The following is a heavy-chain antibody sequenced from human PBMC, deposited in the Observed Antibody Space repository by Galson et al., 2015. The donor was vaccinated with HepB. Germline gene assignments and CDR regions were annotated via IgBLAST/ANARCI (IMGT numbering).Heavy chain of an antibody. V-gene: IGHV5-51*01. J-gene: IGHJ5*02. D-gene: IGHD2-2*01. Sequence: QSGAEVKKPGESLKISCKGSGYSFTSYWIGWVRQMPVKGLEWMGIIYPGDSDTRYSPSFQGQVTISADKSISTAYLQWSSLKASDTAMYYCARAMPRDIVVVPADYNWFDPWGQGTLVTVSS. CDR1: GYSFTSYW. CDR2: IYPGDSDT. CDR3: ARAMPRDIVVVPADYNWFDP.